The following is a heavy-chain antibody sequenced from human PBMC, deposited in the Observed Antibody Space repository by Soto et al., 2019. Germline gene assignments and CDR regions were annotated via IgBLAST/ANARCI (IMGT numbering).Heavy chain of an antibody. CDR2: IYSSGST. V-gene: IGHV4-4*07. CDR3: ACLYNWNGWSDY. CDR1: GVSITSYY. Sequence: QVQLQESGPGLVKPSETLSLTCTVSGVSITSYYWSWIRQPAGKGLEWIGRIYSSGSTNYNPSLQSRVTMSIDTSKNQLSLKLSSVTAAETAVYYCACLYNWNGWSDYWGQGTLVTVSS. D-gene: IGHD1-20*01. J-gene: IGHJ4*02.